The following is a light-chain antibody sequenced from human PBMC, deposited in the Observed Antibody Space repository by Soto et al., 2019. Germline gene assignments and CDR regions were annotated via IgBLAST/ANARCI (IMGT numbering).Light chain of an antibody. J-gene: IGKJ4*01. V-gene: IGKV1-39*01. CDR1: QSISSY. CDR2: AAS. Sequence: DIQMTQSPSSLSASVGDRVTITCRASQSISSYLNWYQQKPGKAPKLLIYAASSLQSGVPSRFSGSGSGTDFTLTISSLLPEDFATYYCQQSYSTPPTFGGGTKVQI. CDR3: QQSYSTPPT.